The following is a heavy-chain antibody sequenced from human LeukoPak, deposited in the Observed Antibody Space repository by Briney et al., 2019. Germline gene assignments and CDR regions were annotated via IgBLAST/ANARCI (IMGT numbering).Heavy chain of an antibody. CDR1: GFTFSDYY. CDR3: ARDKGRYFDWLLPHDAFDI. D-gene: IGHD3-9*01. Sequence: GGSLRLSCAASGFTFSDYYMSWIRQAPGKGLEWVSYISSSSSYTNYADSVKGRFTISRDNAKNSLYLQMNSLRAEDTAVYYCARDKGRYFDWLLPHDAFDIWGQGTTVTVSS. J-gene: IGHJ3*02. V-gene: IGHV3-11*06. CDR2: ISSSSSYT.